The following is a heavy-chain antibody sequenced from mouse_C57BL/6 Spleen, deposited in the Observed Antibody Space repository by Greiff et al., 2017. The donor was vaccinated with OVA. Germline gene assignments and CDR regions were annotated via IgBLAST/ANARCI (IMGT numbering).Heavy chain of an antibody. CDR1: GFTFSDYG. V-gene: IGHV5-17*01. Sequence: EVMLVESGGGLVKPGGSLKLSCAASGFTFSDYGMHWVRQAPEKGLEWVAYISSGSSTIYYADTVKGRFTISRDNAKNTLFLQMTRLRSEDTAMYYCARDYGSSPDYWGQGTTLTVSS. CDR3: ARDYGSSPDY. J-gene: IGHJ2*01. D-gene: IGHD1-1*01. CDR2: ISSGSSTI.